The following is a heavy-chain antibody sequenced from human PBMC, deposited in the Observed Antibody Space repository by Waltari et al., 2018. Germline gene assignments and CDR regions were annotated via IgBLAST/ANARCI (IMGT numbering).Heavy chain of an antibody. CDR2: IIPILGIA. V-gene: IGHV1-69*04. Sequence: QVQLVQSGAEVKKPGSSVKVSCKASGGTFSSYAISWVRQAPGQGLEWMGGIIPILGIANYAQKFQGRVTITADESTSTAYMELSSLRSEYTAVYYCARGRFGVTTAFFDYWGQGTLVTVSS. D-gene: IGHD4-4*01. CDR1: GGTFSSYA. J-gene: IGHJ4*02. CDR3: ARGRFGVTTAFFDY.